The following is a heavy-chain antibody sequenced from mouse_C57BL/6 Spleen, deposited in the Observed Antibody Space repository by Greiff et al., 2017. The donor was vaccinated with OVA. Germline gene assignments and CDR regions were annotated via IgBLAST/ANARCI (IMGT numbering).Heavy chain of an antibody. CDR1: GYTFTSYG. D-gene: IGHD1-1*01. CDR3: ARGHYGSSLYWYFDV. Sequence: QVQLQQSGAELARPGASVKLSCKASGYTFTSYGISWVKQRTGQGLEWIGEIYPRSGNTYYNEKVKGKATLTADKSSSTAYMELRSLTSEDSAVYFCARGHYGSSLYWYFDVWGTGTTVTVSS. V-gene: IGHV1-81*01. J-gene: IGHJ1*03. CDR2: IYPRSGNT.